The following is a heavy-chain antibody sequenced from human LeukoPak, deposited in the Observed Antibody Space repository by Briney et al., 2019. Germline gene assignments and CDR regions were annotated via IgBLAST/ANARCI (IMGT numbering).Heavy chain of an antibody. V-gene: IGHV1-18*01. CDR1: GYTFTSYG. CDR2: ISAYNGNT. CDR3: ARDREYYDILTGYYQDDAFDI. J-gene: IGHJ3*02. Sequence: ASVKVSCKASGYTFTSYGISWVRQAPGQGLEWMGWISAYNGNTNYAQKLQGRVTMTTDTSTSTAYMELRSLRSDDTAVYYCARDREYYDILTGYYQDDAFDIWGQGTMVTVSS. D-gene: IGHD3-9*01.